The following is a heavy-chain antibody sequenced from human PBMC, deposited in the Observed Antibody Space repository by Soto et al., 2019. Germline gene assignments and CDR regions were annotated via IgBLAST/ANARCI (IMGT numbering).Heavy chain of an antibody. J-gene: IGHJ5*02. Sequence: GGSLRLSCAASGFTFSSYAMSWVRQAPGKGLEWVSAISGSGGSTYYADSVKGRFTISRDNSKNTLYLQMNSLRAEDTAVYYCAKDRDGYCTNGVCYSPWFDPWGQGTLVTVSS. V-gene: IGHV3-23*01. D-gene: IGHD2-8*01. CDR1: GFTFSSYA. CDR2: ISGSGGST. CDR3: AKDRDGYCTNGVCYSPWFDP.